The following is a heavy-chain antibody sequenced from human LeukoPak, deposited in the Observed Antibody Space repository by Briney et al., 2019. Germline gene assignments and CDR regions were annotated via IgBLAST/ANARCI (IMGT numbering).Heavy chain of an antibody. CDR3: SRGLDSRKLGY. Sequence: TSETLSLTCTVSGASFNSDDQYWNWIRQSPGKGLEWIGSIHPSGMLYNNPSLESRVTMSRDTSKNQFSLNLNSVTAADTAVYFCSRGLDSRKLGYWGQGVLVTVSS. V-gene: IGHV4-31*03. D-gene: IGHD3-22*01. J-gene: IGHJ4*02. CDR1: GASFNSDDQY. CDR2: IHPSGML.